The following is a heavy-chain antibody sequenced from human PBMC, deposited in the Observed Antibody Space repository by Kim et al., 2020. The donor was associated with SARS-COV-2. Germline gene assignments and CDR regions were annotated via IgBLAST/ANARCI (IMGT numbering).Heavy chain of an antibody. CDR3: AGGGGITGTTTY. D-gene: IGHD1-7*01. Sequence: ASVKVSCKASGYTFTSYDINWVRQATGQGLEWMGWMNPNSGNTGYAQKFQGRVTMTRNTSISTAYMELSSLRSEDTAVYYCAGGGGITGTTTYWGQGTLVTVSS. V-gene: IGHV1-8*01. CDR2: MNPNSGNT. CDR1: GYTFTSYD. J-gene: IGHJ4*02.